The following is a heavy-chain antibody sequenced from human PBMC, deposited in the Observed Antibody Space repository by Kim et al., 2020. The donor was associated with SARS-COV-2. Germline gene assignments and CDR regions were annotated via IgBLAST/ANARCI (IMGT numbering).Heavy chain of an antibody. D-gene: IGHD6-19*01. CDR2: ISAYNGNT. CDR1: GYTFTSYG. Sequence: ASVKVSCKASGYTFTSYGISWVRQAPGQGLEWMGWISAYNGNTNYAQKLQGRVTMTTDTSTSTAYMELRSLRSDDTAVYYCARESPWAVAGTGARDYWGQGTLVTVSS. CDR3: ARESPWAVAGTGARDY. J-gene: IGHJ4*02. V-gene: IGHV1-18*04.